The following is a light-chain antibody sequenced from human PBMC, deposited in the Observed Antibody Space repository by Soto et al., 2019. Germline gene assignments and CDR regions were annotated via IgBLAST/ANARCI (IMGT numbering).Light chain of an antibody. Sequence: DIVMTQSPDSLAVSLGERATINCKSSQSVLYSPNNKNYLAWYQQKPGQPPRLLVYWASTRESGVPDRFSVSGSGTDFTITISSLQSEDAAVYYCHQSHSAPQTFGQGTKVEIK. CDR2: WAS. CDR1: QSVLYSPNNKNY. J-gene: IGKJ1*01. V-gene: IGKV4-1*01. CDR3: HQSHSAPQT.